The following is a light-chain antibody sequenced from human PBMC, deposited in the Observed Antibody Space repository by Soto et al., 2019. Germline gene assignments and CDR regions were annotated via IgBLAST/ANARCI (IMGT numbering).Light chain of an antibody. J-gene: IGKJ1*01. CDR3: LQYHNLWA. CDR2: RAS. CDR1: QTVSSRY. V-gene: IGKV3D-7*01. Sequence: PGERVTLSCRASQTVSSRYLTWYQQRPGQAPRLLIYRASTRATGVPARFSGSGSGTEFTLTISSLQSEDFTVYSCLQYHNLWAFGQGTKVDIK.